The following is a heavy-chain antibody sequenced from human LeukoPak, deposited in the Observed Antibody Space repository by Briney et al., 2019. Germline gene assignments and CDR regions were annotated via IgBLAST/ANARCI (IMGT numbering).Heavy chain of an antibody. CDR2: ISPYTGDT. CDR1: GYTFSSYG. D-gene: IGHD3-16*02. Sequence: ASVKVSCKASGYTFSSYGISWVRQAPGQGLEWMGSISPYTGDTKYAERLQDRVIITTDTSTRTAYMELRSLTSDDTAVFYCARDQYDSVWGSYRPYFDFWGQGTLVTVSS. V-gene: IGHV1-18*04. J-gene: IGHJ4*02. CDR3: ARDQYDSVWGSYRPYFDF.